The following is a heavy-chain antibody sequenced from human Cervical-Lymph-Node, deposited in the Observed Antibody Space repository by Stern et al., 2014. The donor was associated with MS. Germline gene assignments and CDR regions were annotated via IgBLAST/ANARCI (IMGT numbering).Heavy chain of an antibody. Sequence: VQLVESGAEVRKPGASVKVSCKASGYTFIDYYMHWVRQAPGQGLEWMGRSTPVVGGTNYAQEFRGRVTMTTDTSISTAYMELSRLTFDDTAVYFCARAYGNHNLYYYGMDVWGQGTTVTVSS. D-gene: IGHD4-11*01. CDR1: GYTFIDYY. J-gene: IGHJ6*02. CDR2: STPVVGGT. V-gene: IGHV1-2*06. CDR3: ARAYGNHNLYYYGMDV.